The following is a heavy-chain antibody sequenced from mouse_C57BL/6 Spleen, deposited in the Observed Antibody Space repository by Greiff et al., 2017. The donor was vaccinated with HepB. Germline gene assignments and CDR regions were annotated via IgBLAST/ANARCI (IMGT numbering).Heavy chain of an antibody. D-gene: IGHD3-1*01. V-gene: IGHV1-18*01. CDR1: GYTFTDYN. CDR2: INPNNGGT. CDR3: ARSGDSYAMDY. J-gene: IGHJ4*01. Sequence: VQLQQSGPELVKPGASVKIPCKASGYTFTDYNMDWVKQSHGKSLEWIGDINPNNGGTSYNQKFKGKATLTVDKSSSTAYMELRSLTSEDTAVYYCARSGDSYAMDYWGQGTSVTVSS.